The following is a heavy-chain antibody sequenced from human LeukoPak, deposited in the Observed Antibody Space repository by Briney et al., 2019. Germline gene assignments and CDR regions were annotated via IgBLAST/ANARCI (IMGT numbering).Heavy chain of an antibody. CDR1: GFTFTSYS. Sequence: GGSLRLSCAASGFTFTSYSMNWVRQAPGKGLEWVSIISGGGGSTYYADSVKGRFTISRDNSKNTLYLQVNSLRAEDTAVYYCAKGGKWDVTPFDYWGQGTLVTVSS. CDR2: ISGGGGST. V-gene: IGHV3-23*01. CDR3: AKGGKWDVTPFDY. D-gene: IGHD1-26*01. J-gene: IGHJ4*02.